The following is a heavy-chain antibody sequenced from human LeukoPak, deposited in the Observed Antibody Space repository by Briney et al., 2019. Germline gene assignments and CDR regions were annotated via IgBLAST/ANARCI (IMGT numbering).Heavy chain of an antibody. D-gene: IGHD3-10*01. CDR3: ARTLWFGECDY. Sequence: ASVKVSCKASGYTFTSYYMHWVRQAPGQGLEWMGIINPSGGSTSYAQKFQGRVTMTRDMSTSTVYMELSSLRSEDTAVYYCARTLWFGECDYWGQGTLVTVSS. CDR1: GYTFTSYY. J-gene: IGHJ4*02. V-gene: IGHV1-46*01. CDR2: INPSGGST.